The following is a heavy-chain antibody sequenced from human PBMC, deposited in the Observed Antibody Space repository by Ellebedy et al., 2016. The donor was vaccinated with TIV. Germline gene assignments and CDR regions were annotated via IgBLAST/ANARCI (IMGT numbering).Heavy chain of an antibody. J-gene: IGHJ6*02. V-gene: IGHV4-4*02. CDR1: GGSISSSNW. CDR3: ARGVVVPAAVVLKGTYYYYYGMDV. D-gene: IGHD2-2*01. Sequence: SETLSLXXAVSGGSISSSNWWSWVRQPPGKGLEWIGEIYHSGSTNYNPSLKSRVTISVDKSKNQFSLKLSSVTAADTAVYYCARGVVVPAAVVLKGTYYYYYGMDVWGQGTTVTVSS. CDR2: IYHSGST.